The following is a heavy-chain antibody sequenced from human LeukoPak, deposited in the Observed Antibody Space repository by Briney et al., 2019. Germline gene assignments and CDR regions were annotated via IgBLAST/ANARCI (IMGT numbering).Heavy chain of an antibody. J-gene: IGHJ4*02. CDR3: SRGEGDDY. CDR1: GFTFSSYW. D-gene: IGHD3-10*01. CDR2: INGDESEK. V-gene: IGHV3-7*01. Sequence: GGSLRLSCAASGFTFSSYWMSWVRQAPGKGLEWVADINGDESEKYYVDSVKARFTISRDNARNSLYLQMNSLRVDDTAIYYCSRGEGDDYWGQGTLVTVSS.